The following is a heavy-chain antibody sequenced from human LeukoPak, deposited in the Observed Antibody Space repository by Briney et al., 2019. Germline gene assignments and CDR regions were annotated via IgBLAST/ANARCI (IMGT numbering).Heavy chain of an antibody. J-gene: IGHJ4*02. CDR2: ISGSGGRT. Sequence: GGSLRLSCAASGFIFSDYAMSWVRQAPGKGLEWVSAISGSGGRTYYADSVKGRFTISRDNSKNTLYLQMNSLRAEDTAVYYCAKAAGGGWAPFEYWGQGTLVTVSS. D-gene: IGHD6-19*01. CDR3: AKAAGGGWAPFEY. CDR1: GFIFSDYA. V-gene: IGHV3-23*01.